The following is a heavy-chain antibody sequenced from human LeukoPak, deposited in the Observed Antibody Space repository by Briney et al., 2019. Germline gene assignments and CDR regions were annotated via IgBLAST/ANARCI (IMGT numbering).Heavy chain of an antibody. CDR2: VHSSGTT. Sequence: SQTLSLTCTVSGDSISSGSLYWSWIRRPAGKGLEWIGRVHSSGTTNYNPALKSRVTISLDTSKNQFSLKMSSVTAADTAVYYCARDKQWLIQDYHYGMDVWGQGTMVTVSS. D-gene: IGHD6-19*01. J-gene: IGHJ6*02. V-gene: IGHV4-61*02. CDR1: GDSISSGSLY. CDR3: ARDKQWLIQDYHYGMDV.